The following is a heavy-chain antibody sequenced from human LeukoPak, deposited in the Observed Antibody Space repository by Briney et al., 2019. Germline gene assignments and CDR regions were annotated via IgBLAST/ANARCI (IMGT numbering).Heavy chain of an antibody. Sequence: GASVKVSCKASGGTFSSYAISWVRQAPGQGLEWMGGIIPIFGTANYAQKFQGRVTITADESTSTAYMELSSLRSEDTAVYYCARGIQSWYVFGMDVWGQGTTVTVSS. V-gene: IGHV1-69*13. CDR2: IIPIFGTA. J-gene: IGHJ6*02. D-gene: IGHD6-13*01. CDR3: ARGIQSWYVFGMDV. CDR1: GGTFSSYA.